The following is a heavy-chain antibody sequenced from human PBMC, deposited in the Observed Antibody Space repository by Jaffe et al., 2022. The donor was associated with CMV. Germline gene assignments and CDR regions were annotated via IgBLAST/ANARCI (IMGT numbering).Heavy chain of an antibody. D-gene: IGHD4-17*01. Sequence: QVTLRESGPALVKPTQTLTLTCTFSGFSLSTSGMCVSWIRQPPGKALEWLALIDWDDDKYYSTSLKTRLTISKDTSKNQVVLTMTNMDPVDTATYYCARGGYPNDYGAPFDYWGQGTLVTVSS. J-gene: IGHJ4*02. V-gene: IGHV2-70*01. CDR2: IDWDDDK. CDR3: ARGGYPNDYGAPFDY. CDR1: GFSLSTSGMC.